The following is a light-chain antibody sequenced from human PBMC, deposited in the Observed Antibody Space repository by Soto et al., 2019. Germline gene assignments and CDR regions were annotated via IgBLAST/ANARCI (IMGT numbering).Light chain of an antibody. J-gene: IGKJ2*01. Sequence: EIVMTQSPATLSVSPGERATLSCRASQSVYSHLAWYQQKPGQAPRLLIYGASIRATGIPARFSGSGSWTEFNLTIRSLQSEDFAVYYCQQYNKWPPVTFGQGTKLEIK. V-gene: IGKV3-15*01. CDR3: QQYNKWPPVT. CDR1: QSVYSH. CDR2: GAS.